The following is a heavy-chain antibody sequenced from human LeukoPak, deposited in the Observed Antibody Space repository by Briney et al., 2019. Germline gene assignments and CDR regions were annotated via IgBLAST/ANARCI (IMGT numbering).Heavy chain of an antibody. V-gene: IGHV4-4*07. CDR3: AKSADYYVMDV. Sequence: SETLSLTCTVSGGSISSYYWSWIRQPAGRGLEWIGRIQTSGSTNYNPSLTSRVTISVDTSKNQFSLKLSSVTAADTAVFYCAKSADYYVMDVWGQGTTVTVSS. J-gene: IGHJ6*02. CDR1: GGSISSYY. CDR2: IQTSGST.